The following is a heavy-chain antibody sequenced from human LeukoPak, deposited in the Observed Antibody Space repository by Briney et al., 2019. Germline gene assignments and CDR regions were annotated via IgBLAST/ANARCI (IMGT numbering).Heavy chain of an antibody. Sequence: SETLSLTCAVYGGSFSGYYWSWFRQPPGKGLEWIGEINHSGSTNYNPSLKSRVTISVDTSKKQFSLKVSSVTAADTAVYYCARSSGYYGSAFDIWGQGTTVTVSS. CDR2: INHSGST. D-gene: IGHD3-22*01. CDR3: ARSSGYYGSAFDI. CDR1: GGSFSGYY. J-gene: IGHJ3*02. V-gene: IGHV4-34*01.